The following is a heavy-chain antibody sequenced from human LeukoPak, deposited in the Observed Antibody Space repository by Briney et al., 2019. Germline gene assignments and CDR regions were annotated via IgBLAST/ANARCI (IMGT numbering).Heavy chain of an antibody. Sequence: PSETLSLTCTVSGGSISSYYWSWIRQPPGKGLEWIGYIYYSGSTNYNPSPKSRVTISVDTSKNQFSLKLSSVTAADTAVYYCAAEWFGELGDWGQGTLVTVSS. J-gene: IGHJ4*02. CDR1: GGSISSYY. CDR2: IYYSGST. V-gene: IGHV4-59*12. D-gene: IGHD3-10*01. CDR3: AAEWFGELGD.